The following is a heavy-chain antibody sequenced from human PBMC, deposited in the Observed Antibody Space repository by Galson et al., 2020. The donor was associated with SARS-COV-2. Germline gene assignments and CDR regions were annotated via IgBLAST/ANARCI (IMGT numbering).Heavy chain of an antibody. V-gene: IGHV3-48*03. J-gene: IGHJ4*02. D-gene: IGHD3-9*01. CDR3: ARVDYNILTGYDY. CDR1: GFTFSSYE. Sequence: SLRLSCAASGFTFSSYEMNWVRQAPGKGLEWVSYISNGDRTIYYADSVKGRFTISRDNAKNSLYLQMNRLRAEDTAVYYCARVDYNILTGYDYWGQGTLVTVSS. CDR2: ISNGDRTI.